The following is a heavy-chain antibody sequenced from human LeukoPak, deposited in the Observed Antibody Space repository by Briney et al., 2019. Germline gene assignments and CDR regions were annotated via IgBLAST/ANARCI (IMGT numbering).Heavy chain of an antibody. CDR1: GGSISNYY. D-gene: IGHD1-26*01. J-gene: IGHJ4*02. V-gene: IGHV4-4*09. CDR3: ARHKGGRFSGSYLDY. Sequence: PSETLSLTCTVSGGSISNYYWSWIRQPPGEGLEWIGYIYTSGSTNYKPSLEGRATISVDTSKNQFSLKVSSVTAADTAVYYCARHKGGRFSGSYLDYWGQGTLVTVSS. CDR2: IYTSGST.